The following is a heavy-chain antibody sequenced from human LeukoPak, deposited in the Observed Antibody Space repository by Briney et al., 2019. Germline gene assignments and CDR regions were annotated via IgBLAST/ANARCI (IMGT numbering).Heavy chain of an antibody. Sequence: PGGSLRLSCAASGFTFSSYWMHWVRQAPGKGLVWVSRINTGGSSTNYAVSVKSRFTIFRDNAKNTLYLQMNSLRAEDTAVYYCARKPPYYYYMDVWGKGTTVTVSS. J-gene: IGHJ6*03. CDR1: GFTFSSYW. V-gene: IGHV3-74*01. CDR3: ARKPPYYYYMDV. CDR2: INTGGSST.